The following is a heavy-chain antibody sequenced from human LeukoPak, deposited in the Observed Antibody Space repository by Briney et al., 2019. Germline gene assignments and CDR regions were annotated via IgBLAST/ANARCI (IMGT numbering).Heavy chain of an antibody. V-gene: IGHV3-7*03. CDR3: ASSGLPQGPFDY. D-gene: IGHD2-15*01. CDR2: INQDGSEK. CDR1: GFTFSIYW. J-gene: IGHJ4*02. Sequence: PGGSLRLSCAASGFTFSIYWMSWVRQAPGKGLEWVANINQDGSEKYYVDSVEGRFTISKDNAKNSLYLQMNSLRAEDTAVYYCASSGLPQGPFDYWGQGTLVTVSS.